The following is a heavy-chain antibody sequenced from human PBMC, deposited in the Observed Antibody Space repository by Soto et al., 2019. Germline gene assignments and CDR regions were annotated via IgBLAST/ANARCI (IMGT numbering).Heavy chain of an antibody. V-gene: IGHV3-23*01. CDR3: AKDTYQLPSHFDY. D-gene: IGHD2-2*01. CDR1: GFTFSSYA. CDR2: ISRSGGST. Sequence: EVQLLESGGGLVQPGGSLRLSCAASGFTFSSYAMSWVRQAPGKRLEWVSAISRSGGSTYYADSVKGRFTISRDNSKNTLYLQMNSLRAEDTAVYYCAKDTYQLPSHFDYWGQGTLVTVSS. J-gene: IGHJ4*02.